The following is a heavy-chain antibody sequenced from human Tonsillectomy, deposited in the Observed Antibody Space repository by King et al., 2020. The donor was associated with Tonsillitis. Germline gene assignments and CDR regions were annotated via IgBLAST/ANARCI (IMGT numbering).Heavy chain of an antibody. CDR3: ARGLNFGRLDALDI. Sequence: VQLVQSGHEARRPGASVRVSCQTSGFVFLNRGITWVRQAPGQGLEWMGWIATETGKADYNQKFQGRVTMTTDTSTNMAFMDLRSLTVDDTAVYFCARGLNFGRLDALDIWGQGTKISVSS. J-gene: IGHJ3*02. CDR2: IATETGKA. V-gene: IGHV1-18*04. D-gene: IGHD1-1*01. CDR1: GFVFLNRG.